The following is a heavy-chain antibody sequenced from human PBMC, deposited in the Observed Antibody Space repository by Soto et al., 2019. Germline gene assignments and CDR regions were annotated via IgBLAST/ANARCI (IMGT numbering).Heavy chain of an antibody. V-gene: IGHV2-70*17. CDR2: IDWDDDK. J-gene: IGHJ4*02. D-gene: IGHD6-6*01. CDR1: GFSLSTSEMC. CDR3: ARTLLDQGQLVLDY. Sequence: SGPTLGNPTQTLTLTCTFSGFSLSTSEMCVSWIRQPPGKALEWLARIDWDDDKFYSTSLKTRLTISKDTSKNQVVLTMTNMDPVDTATYYCARTLLDQGQLVLDYWGQGTLVTVSS.